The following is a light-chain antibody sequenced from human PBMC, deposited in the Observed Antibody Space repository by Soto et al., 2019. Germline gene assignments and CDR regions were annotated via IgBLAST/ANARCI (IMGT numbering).Light chain of an antibody. J-gene: IGLJ1*01. CDR2: EVT. CDR1: SSDVGFYNF. CDR3: ASYAGTKLFV. V-gene: IGLV2-8*01. Sequence: QSVPTQPPSASGSPGQSLTISCTGTSSDVGFYNFVSWYQQRPGKAPKLVIYEVTKRTSGVPDRFSGSKSGSTASLTVSGLQADDEADYYCASYAGTKLFVFGSGTKVTVL.